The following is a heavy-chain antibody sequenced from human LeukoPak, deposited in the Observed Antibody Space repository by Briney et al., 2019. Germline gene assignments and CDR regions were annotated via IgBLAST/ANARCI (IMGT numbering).Heavy chain of an antibody. D-gene: IGHD3-3*01. CDR2: ISSSSSYI. J-gene: IGHJ4*02. CDR3: ASLDFWSGYHFDY. CDR1: GFTFSSYS. V-gene: IGHV3-21*04. Sequence: GGSLRLSCAASGFTFSSYSMNWVRQAPGKGLEWVSSISSSSSYIYYADSVKGRFTISRDNAKNSLYLQMNSLRAEDTAVYYCASLDFWSGYHFDYWGQGTLVTVSS.